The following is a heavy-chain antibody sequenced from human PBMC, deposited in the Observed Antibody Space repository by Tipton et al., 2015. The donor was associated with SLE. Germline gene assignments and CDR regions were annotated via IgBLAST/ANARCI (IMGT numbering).Heavy chain of an antibody. Sequence: TLSLTCTVSGYSISSGYYWGWIRQPPGKGLEWIGSIYHSGSTYYNPSLKRRVTISVDTSKNQFSLKLSSVTAADTAVYYCARDPSHYSSSADALDIWGQGTMVTVSS. CDR3: ARDPSHYSSSADALDI. V-gene: IGHV4-38-2*02. D-gene: IGHD6-6*01. CDR2: IYHSGST. J-gene: IGHJ3*02. CDR1: GYSISSGYY.